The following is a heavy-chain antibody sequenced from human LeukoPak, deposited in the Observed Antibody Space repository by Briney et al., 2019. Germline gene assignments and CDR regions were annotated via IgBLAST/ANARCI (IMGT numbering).Heavy chain of an antibody. CDR1: GGSFSGYY. Sequence: SETLSLTCAVYGGSFSGYYWSWIRQPPGKGLEWMGEINHSGSTNYNPSLKSRVTISVDTSKNQFSLKLSSVTAADTAVYYCARTTHYYDSSGLRLDYWGQGTLVTVSS. CDR3: ARTTHYYDSSGLRLDY. V-gene: IGHV4-34*01. CDR2: INHSGST. D-gene: IGHD3-22*01. J-gene: IGHJ4*02.